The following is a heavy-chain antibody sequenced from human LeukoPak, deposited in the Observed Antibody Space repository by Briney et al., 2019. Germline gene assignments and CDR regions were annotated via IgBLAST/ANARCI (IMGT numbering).Heavy chain of an antibody. CDR1: GYSFTSYW. CDR3: ARNSGSYRSHFDY. CDR2: IFPGDSDT. J-gene: IGHJ4*02. Sequence: GESLEISCKGSGYSFTSYWIGWVRQMPGKGLEWMGIIFPGDSDTRYSPSFQGQVTISTDKSIDTAYLQWNSLKASDTAMYYCARNSGSYRSHFDYWGQGTLVTVSS. D-gene: IGHD1-26*01. V-gene: IGHV5-51*01.